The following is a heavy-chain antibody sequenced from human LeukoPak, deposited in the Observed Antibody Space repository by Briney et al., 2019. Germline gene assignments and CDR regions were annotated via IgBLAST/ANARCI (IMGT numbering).Heavy chain of an antibody. CDR3: TVDLDY. CDR1: GFTFSSSP. V-gene: IGHV3-23*01. CDR2: VSGAGGST. D-gene: IGHD4-23*01. J-gene: IGHJ4*02. Sequence: GGSLRLSCAASGFTFSSSPMSWLRQALGKGLEWVSSVSGAGGSTSYADSVKGRFTISRDNSKRMVYLQMNSLRAEDTAVYHCTVDLDYWGQGTLVTVSS.